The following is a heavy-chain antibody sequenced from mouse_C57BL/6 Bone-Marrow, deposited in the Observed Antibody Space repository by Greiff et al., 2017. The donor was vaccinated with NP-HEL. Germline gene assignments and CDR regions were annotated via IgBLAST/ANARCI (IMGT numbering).Heavy chain of an antibody. J-gene: IGHJ2*01. Sequence: EVQLVESGAELVRPGASVKLSCTASGFNIKDDYMHWVKQRPEQGLEWIGWIDPENGDTEYASKFQGKATITADTSSNTAYLQLSSLTSEDTAVYYCTTGAYGNYDFDYWGQGTTLTVSS. V-gene: IGHV14-4*01. D-gene: IGHD2-1*01. CDR3: TTGAYGNYDFDY. CDR2: IDPENGDT. CDR1: GFNIKDDY.